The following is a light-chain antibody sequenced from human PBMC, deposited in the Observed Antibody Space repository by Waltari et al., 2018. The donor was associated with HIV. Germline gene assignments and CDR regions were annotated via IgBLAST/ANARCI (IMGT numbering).Light chain of an antibody. CDR2: AAS. CDR1: QGIRKD. J-gene: IGKJ3*01. CDR3: LQHNSYPRT. Sequence: IQMTQTPSSLSASVGDRVTITCRASQGIRKDLGWYQQKPGKAPNRLIYAASNLQSGVPSRFSGSASGTEFTLTISSLQPEDFATYYCLQHNSYPRTFGPGTKVDIK. V-gene: IGKV1-17*01.